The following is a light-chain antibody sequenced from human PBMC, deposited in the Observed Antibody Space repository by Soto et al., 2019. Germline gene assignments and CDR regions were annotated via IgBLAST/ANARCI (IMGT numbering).Light chain of an antibody. CDR2: AAS. V-gene: IGKV1-27*01. Sequence: DIQMTQSPSSLSASVGDRVTITCRARQGILDYVAWFQQKPGKAPRLLLYAASTLHSGVPSRFSGSGSGTDFTLTISSLQPEDVATYYCQKYNTAPQTFGQGTKVEIK. CDR1: QGILDY. J-gene: IGKJ1*01. CDR3: QKYNTAPQT.